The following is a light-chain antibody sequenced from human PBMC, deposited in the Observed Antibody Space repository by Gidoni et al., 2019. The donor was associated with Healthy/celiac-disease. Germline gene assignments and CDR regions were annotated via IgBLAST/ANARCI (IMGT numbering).Light chain of an antibody. J-gene: IGLJ7*01. V-gene: IGLV1-47*01. CDR3: AAWDDSLSGSAV. CDR2: RNN. Sequence: QSVLTQPPSASGTPGQMVTISCSGSSSNIGSNYVYWYQQLPGTAPKLLIYRNNQRPSGVPDRFSGSKSGTSASLAISGLRSEDEADYYCAAWDDSLSGSAVFGGGTQLTVL. CDR1: SSNIGSNY.